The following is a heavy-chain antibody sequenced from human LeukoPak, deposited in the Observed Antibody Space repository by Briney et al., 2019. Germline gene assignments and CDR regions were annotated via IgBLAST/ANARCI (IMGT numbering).Heavy chain of an antibody. D-gene: IGHD3-22*01. V-gene: IGHV3-30*04. J-gene: IGHJ3*02. CDR2: ISYDGSNK. Sequence: GGSLRLSCAASGFTFSSYAMHWVRQAPGKGLEWVAVISYDGSNKYYADSVTGRFTISRDNSKNTLYLQMNSLRAEDTAVYYCARTLYDSSGYYSYGAFDIWGQGTMVTVSS. CDR1: GFTFSSYA. CDR3: ARTLYDSSGYYSYGAFDI.